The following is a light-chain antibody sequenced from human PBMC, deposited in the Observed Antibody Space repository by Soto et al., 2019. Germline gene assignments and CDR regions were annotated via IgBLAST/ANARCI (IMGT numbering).Light chain of an antibody. CDR2: GAS. V-gene: IGKV3-15*01. J-gene: IGKJ1*01. CDR3: QQYNSWPEA. CDR1: QSVSSK. Sequence: IVMTQSPATLSVSPGEGASLSCRASQSVSSKLAWYQQKPGQAPRLLIYGASTRATGIPARFSGSGSGTEFTLTISSLEPEDFAVYYCQQYNSWPEAFGQGTKVDIK.